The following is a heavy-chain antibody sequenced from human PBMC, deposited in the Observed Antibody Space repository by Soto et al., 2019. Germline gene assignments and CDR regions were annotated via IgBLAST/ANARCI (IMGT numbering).Heavy chain of an antibody. CDR3: ARVQYTYGYYYGMDG. D-gene: IGHD4-17*01. CDR1: RGSISSYY. J-gene: IGHJ6*02. CDR2: IYYGGST. V-gene: IGHV4-59*01. Sequence: HVQLQESGPGLVKPSETLSLTCTVSRGSISSYYWSWIRQPPGKGLEWIGYIYYGGSTDYNPSLKSRVTISVDTSNNLFSLKLSSVTAADTAVYYCARVQYTYGYYYGMDGWGQGTTGTVSS.